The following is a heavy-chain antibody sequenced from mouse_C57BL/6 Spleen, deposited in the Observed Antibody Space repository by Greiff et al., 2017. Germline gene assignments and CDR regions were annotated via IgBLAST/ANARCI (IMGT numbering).Heavy chain of an antibody. CDR2: IDPETGGT. D-gene: IGHD4-1*01. Sequence: QVQLQQSGAELVRPGASVTLSCKASGYTFTDYEMHWVKQTPVHGLEWIGAIDPETGGTAYNKKFKGKAILAADKSSSTAYMELRSLTSDDSAVYYCTRAELGRGFAYWGQGTLVTVSA. V-gene: IGHV1-15*01. CDR1: GYTFTDYE. J-gene: IGHJ3*01. CDR3: TRAELGRGFAY.